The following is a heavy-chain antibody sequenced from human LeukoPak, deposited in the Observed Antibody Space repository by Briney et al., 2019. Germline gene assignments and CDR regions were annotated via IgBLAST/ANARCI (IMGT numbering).Heavy chain of an antibody. J-gene: IGHJ6*03. CDR3: ARGRKVRGDYYYYMDV. CDR2: IKQDGSEK. CDR1: GFTFSSYW. Sequence: GGSLRLSCAASGFTFSSYWMSWVRQAPGKGQEWVANIKQDGSEKYYVDSVKGRFTISRDNAKNSLYLQMNSLRAEDTAVYYCARGRKVRGDYYYYMDVWGKGTTVTVSS. V-gene: IGHV3-7*01. D-gene: IGHD3-10*01.